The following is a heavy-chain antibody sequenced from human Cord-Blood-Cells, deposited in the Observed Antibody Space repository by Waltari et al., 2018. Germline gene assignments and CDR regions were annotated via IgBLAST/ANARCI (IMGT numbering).Heavy chain of an antibody. D-gene: IGHD3-3*01. CDR1: GGSISSYH. CDR3: ARRVDFWSGYYDY. J-gene: IGHJ4*02. V-gene: IGHV4-59*01. Sequence: QVQLQEPGPGLVKPSETLSLTCTVPGGSISSYHSSWIRQPPGKGLGWIGYIYYSGSTNYNPSLKIRVTIAVDTSKNQFSLKLSSVTAADTAVYYWARRVDFWSGYYDYWGQGTLVTVSS. CDR2: IYYSGST.